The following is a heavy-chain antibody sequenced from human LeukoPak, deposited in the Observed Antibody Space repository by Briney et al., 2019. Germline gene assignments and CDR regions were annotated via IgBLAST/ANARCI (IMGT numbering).Heavy chain of an antibody. V-gene: IGHV3-48*02. CDR1: GFTVNGYS. D-gene: IGHD2-15*01. Sequence: GGSLRLSCAVSGFTVNGYSMNWVRQAPGKGLEWTSIIMSGSGTAMYADSVKGRFTISRDNAKNSLFLQMNSLTDEDTAVYYCVRGRYCSGGGCYFDYWGQGAQVTVSS. CDR3: VRGRYCSGGGCYFDY. CDR2: IMSGSGTA. J-gene: IGHJ4*03.